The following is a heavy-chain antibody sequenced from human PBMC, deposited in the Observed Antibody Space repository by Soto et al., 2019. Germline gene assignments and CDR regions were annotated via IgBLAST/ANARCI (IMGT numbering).Heavy chain of an antibody. CDR3: AKFFVETRSNSGWPWSFHY. CDR1: GFTFSNYA. V-gene: IGHV3-23*01. J-gene: IGHJ4*02. CDR2: ISGSGGTT. Sequence: EVQLLESGGGLVQPGRSLRLSCAASGFTFSNYAMSWVRQAPGQGLDWVSAISGSGGTTYYADSVKGRFTISRDNSKHTLFLQMNSLRAEDAAVYYWAKFFVETRSNSGWPWSFHYGGQGTLFTVSS. D-gene: IGHD6-25*01.